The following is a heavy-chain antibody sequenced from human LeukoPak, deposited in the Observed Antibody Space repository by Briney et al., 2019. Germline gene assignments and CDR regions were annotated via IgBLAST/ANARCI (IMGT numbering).Heavy chain of an antibody. CDR1: AGSISSSDYY. CDR2: ISYSGNT. V-gene: IGHV4-39*02. D-gene: IGHD3-22*01. CDR3: ARLTHSYYSDTSGYYPYYYMDV. J-gene: IGHJ6*03. Sequence: PSETLSLTCTVSAGSISSSDYYWGWIRQSTGKGLEWIGRISYSGNTYYNPSLKSRVTISVDTSKNHFSLRLSSVTAADTAVYYCARLTHSYYSDTSGYYPYYYMDVWGKGTRVTVSS.